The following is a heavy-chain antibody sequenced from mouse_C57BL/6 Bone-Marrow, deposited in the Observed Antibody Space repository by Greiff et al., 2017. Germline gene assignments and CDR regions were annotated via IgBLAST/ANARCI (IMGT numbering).Heavy chain of an antibody. CDR1: GYTFTSYG. J-gene: IGHJ3*01. CDR2: IYPRSGNT. Sequence: QVTLKESGAELARPGASVKLSCKASGYTFTSYGISWVKQRTGQGLEWIGEIYPRSGNTYYNEKFKGKATLTADKSSSTAYMELRSLTSEDSAVYFCARGDLAWFAYWGQGTLVTVSA. CDR3: ARGDLAWFAY. V-gene: IGHV1-81*01.